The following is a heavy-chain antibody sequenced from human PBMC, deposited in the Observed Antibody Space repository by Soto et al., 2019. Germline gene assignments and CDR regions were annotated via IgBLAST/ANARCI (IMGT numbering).Heavy chain of an antibody. CDR2: IYYSGTT. CDR1: GGSISNFY. Sequence: SETLSLTCTVSGGSISNFYWSWIRQPPGKGPEWIGYIYYSGTTSYNPSLNSRVTISVDTSKNQFSLKLNSVTAADTAVYYCARESYYGSGATVIGYRGLGTLVTVSS. V-gene: IGHV4-59*01. CDR3: ARESYYGSGATVIGY. J-gene: IGHJ4*02. D-gene: IGHD3-10*01.